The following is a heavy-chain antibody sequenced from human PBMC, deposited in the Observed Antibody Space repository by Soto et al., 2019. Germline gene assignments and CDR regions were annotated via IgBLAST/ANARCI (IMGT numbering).Heavy chain of an antibody. CDR2: ISGYNGNT. V-gene: IGHV1-18*01. D-gene: IGHD3-3*01. J-gene: IGHJ4*02. CDR1: GYTFTSHG. CDR3: ARADYDFWSGYTLDY. Sequence: QVHLVQSGAEVQKPGASVKVSCKTSGYTFTSHGISWVRQAPGQGLEWMGWISGYNGNTNYAQKLEGRVTMMTDTSKGTAWVERRSLRSDATAVNYCARADYDFWSGYTLDYWGQGTLVTVSS.